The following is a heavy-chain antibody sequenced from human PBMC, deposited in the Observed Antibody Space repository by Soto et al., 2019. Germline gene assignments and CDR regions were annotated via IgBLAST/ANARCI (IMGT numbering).Heavy chain of an antibody. J-gene: IGHJ4*02. V-gene: IGHV3-7*01. Sequence: EVQLVESGGGLVQPGGSLRLSCAASGFTFSSYWMSWVRQAPGKGLEWVANIKKDGSEKYYVDSVKGRFSISRDNAKNSLYLQMNGLRAADTAAYYCARYASDLPPPPGIAVAGTSWSVHYYFDYWGQGTLVTVSS. CDR1: GFTFSSYW. CDR3: ARYASDLPPPPGIAVAGTSWSVHYYFDY. CDR2: IKKDGSEK. D-gene: IGHD6-19*01.